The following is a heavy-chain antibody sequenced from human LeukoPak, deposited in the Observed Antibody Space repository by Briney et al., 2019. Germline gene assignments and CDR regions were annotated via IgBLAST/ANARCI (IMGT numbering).Heavy chain of an antibody. J-gene: IGHJ4*02. CDR2: INHSGST. CDR1: GGSFSGYY. D-gene: IGHD2-2*01. V-gene: IGHV4-34*01. CDR3: AREDRYCSSTSCSYYFDY. Sequence: SETLSLTCAVYGGSFSGYYWSWIRQPPGKGLEWIGEINHSGSTNYNPSLKSRVTISVDTSKNQFSLKLSSVTAADTAVYYCAREDRYCSSTSCSYYFDYWGQGTLVTVSS.